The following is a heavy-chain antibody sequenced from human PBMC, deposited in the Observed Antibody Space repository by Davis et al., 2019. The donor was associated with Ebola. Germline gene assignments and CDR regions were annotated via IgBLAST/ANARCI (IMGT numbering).Heavy chain of an antibody. CDR2: MYSSVST. CDR3: EATAWLGDKGEDY. Sequence: PSETLSLTCTVSGGSVSNRIYYWNWIRQPAGKGLEWIGRMYSSVSTNSNPSFKSRVTMSVDTSKNQFSLKLSSVTAADTAVYYCEATAWLGDKGEDYWGQGTLVTVSS. J-gene: IGHJ4*02. D-gene: IGHD3-10*01. CDR1: GGSVSNRIYY. V-gene: IGHV4-61*02.